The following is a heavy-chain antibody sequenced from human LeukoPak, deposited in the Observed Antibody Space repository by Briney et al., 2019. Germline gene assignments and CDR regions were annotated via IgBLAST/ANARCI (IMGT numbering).Heavy chain of an antibody. J-gene: IGHJ3*02. CDR3: ATKLPIRFSGSYYVRFLGNAFDI. D-gene: IGHD1-26*01. Sequence: SEKVPCKVCGYTLHELSLLWVRQAPGRGLQWVGGFYPLHCEPIYAQKFQGRVTMTEDTSTDTAYMELSSLRSEDTAVYYCATKLPIRFSGSYYVRFLGNAFDIWGQGTMVTVSS. V-gene: IGHV1-24*01. CDR1: GYTLHELS. CDR2: FYPLHCEP.